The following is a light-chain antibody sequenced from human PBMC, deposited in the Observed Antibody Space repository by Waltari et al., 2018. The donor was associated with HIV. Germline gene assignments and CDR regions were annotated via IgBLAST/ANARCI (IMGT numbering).Light chain of an antibody. CDR2: GKD. J-gene: IGLJ1*01. CDR1: SPRKYS. Sequence: SSELTQDPAVSVALGQTVRITCQGDSPRKYSENWYQQKPGQAPVVVMYGKDNRPSGIPARFSGSSSGNTGSLTITGAQAEDEADYYCESRHSNDKHHVFGTGTKVTV. V-gene: IGLV3-19*01. CDR3: ESRHSNDKHHV.